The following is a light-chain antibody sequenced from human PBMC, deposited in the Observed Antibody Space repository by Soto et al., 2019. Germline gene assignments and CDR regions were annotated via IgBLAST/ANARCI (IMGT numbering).Light chain of an antibody. CDR3: QSYDSSLSGSV. V-gene: IGLV1-40*01. CDR1: SSNIGAGYD. J-gene: IGLJ2*01. Sequence: QSVLTQPPSVSGAPGQRVTISCTGSSSNIGAGYDVHWYQQLPGTAPKLLIYGNSNRPSGVPDRFSGSKSGTSASLAITGRQAEDEAHYCCQSYDSSLSGSVFGGGTKLTVL. CDR2: GNS.